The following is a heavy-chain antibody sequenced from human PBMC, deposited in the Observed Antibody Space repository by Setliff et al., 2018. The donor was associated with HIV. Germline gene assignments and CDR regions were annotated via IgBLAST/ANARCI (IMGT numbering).Heavy chain of an antibody. V-gene: IGHV4-59*02. D-gene: IGHD1-7*01. CDR1: DDSVSTFY. CDR3: ARTNRWELLSPYFDA. J-gene: IGHJ4*02. CDR2: IHHTGST. Sequence: KASETLSLTCTVSDDSVSTFYWNWIRQPPGKGLEWIGFIHHTGSTVSNPSLKSRVTILMDLSRNHFSLRLTSVTAADTAVYFCARTNRWELLSPYFDAWGQGTLVTVSS.